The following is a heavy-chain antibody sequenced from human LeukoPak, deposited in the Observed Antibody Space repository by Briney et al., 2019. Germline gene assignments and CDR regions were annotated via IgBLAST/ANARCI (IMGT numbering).Heavy chain of an antibody. V-gene: IGHV3-30*04. CDR3: ASGRYSGSYYGLYFDY. CDR2: ISYDGSNK. CDR1: GFTFSSYA. D-gene: IGHD1-26*01. Sequence: PGGSLRLSCAASGFTFSSYAMHWVRQAPGKGLEWVAVISYDGSNKYYADSVKGRFTISRDNSKNTLYLQMNSLRAEDTAVYYCASGRYSGSYYGLYFDYWGQGTLVTVSS. J-gene: IGHJ4*02.